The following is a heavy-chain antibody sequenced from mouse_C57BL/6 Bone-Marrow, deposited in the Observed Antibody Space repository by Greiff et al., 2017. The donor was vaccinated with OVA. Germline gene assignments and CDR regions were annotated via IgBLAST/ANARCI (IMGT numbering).Heavy chain of an antibody. V-gene: IGHV1-74*01. Sequence: QVQLQQPGAELVKPGASVKVSCKASGYTFTSYWMHWVKQRPGQGLEWIGRIHPSDRDTNYNQKFKGKATLTVDKSSSTAYMQLSSLTSEDSAVYYCAIRNYDGYYSFDYWGQGTTLTVSS. CDR3: AIRNYDGYYSFDY. J-gene: IGHJ2*01. CDR1: GYTFTSYW. CDR2: IHPSDRDT. D-gene: IGHD2-3*01.